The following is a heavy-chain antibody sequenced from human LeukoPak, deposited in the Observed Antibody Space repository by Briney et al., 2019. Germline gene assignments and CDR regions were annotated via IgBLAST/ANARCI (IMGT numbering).Heavy chain of an antibody. CDR2: IHPTDGSS. CDR1: GYTFSTYY. V-gene: IGHV1-46*01. J-gene: IGHJ4*02. CDR3: ARANGGGLDY. D-gene: IGHD3-10*01. Sequence: ASVKVSCKTSGYTFSTYYMHWVRQAPGQGLEWLGIIHPTDGSSSYTQKIQGRVTMTRDTATGTVYLELSSLRSEDTAVYWCARANGGGLDYWGQGTLITVSS.